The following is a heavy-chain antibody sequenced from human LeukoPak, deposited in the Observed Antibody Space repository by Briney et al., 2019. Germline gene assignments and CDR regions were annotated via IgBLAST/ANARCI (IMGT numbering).Heavy chain of an antibody. CDR2: IKQDGSEK. V-gene: IGHV3-7*04. J-gene: IGHJ4*02. CDR3: ARGEYYYDGGY. CDR1: GFTFSSYG. Sequence: GGSLRLSCAASGFTFSSYGMHWVRQAPGKGLEWVANIKQDGSEKYLVDSVKGRFTISRDNAKNSLYLQMESLRAEDTAVYYCARGEYYYDGGYWGQGTLVTVSS. D-gene: IGHD3-22*01.